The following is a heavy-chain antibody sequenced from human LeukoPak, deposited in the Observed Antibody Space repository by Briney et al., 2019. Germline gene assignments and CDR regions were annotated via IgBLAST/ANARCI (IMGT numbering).Heavy chain of an antibody. V-gene: IGHV3-23*01. Sequence: AGGSLRLSCAASGFTFSSYAMSWVRQAPGKGLEWVSAISGSGGSTYYADSVKGRFTISRDNSKTTLYLQMNSLRAEDTAVYYCARQAFIAVAGTLYDYWGQGTLVTVSS. CDR1: GFTFSSYA. CDR3: ARQAFIAVAGTLYDY. CDR2: ISGSGGST. J-gene: IGHJ4*02. D-gene: IGHD6-19*01.